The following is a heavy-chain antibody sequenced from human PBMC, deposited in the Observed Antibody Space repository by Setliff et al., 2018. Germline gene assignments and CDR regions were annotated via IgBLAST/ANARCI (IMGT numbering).Heavy chain of an antibody. V-gene: IGHV1-69*06. CDR3: ARGRHPPWSGYPYYYMDV. J-gene: IGHJ6*03. Sequence: SVKVSCKASGGTFSSYAISWVRQAPGQGLEWMGRIIPIFGTANYAQKFQGRVTITADKSTSTACMELSSLRSEDTAVYYCARGRHPPWSGYPYYYMDVWGKGTTVTVSS. D-gene: IGHD3-3*01. CDR1: GGTFSSYA. CDR2: IIPIFGTA.